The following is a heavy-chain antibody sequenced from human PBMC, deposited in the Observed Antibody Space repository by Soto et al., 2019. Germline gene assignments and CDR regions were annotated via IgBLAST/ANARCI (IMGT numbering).Heavy chain of an antibody. D-gene: IGHD3-10*01. Sequence: SETLSLTCTVSGGSISSYYWGWIRQPPGKGLEWIGYIYYSGSTNYNPSLKSRVTISVDTSKNQFSLKLSSVTAADTAVYYCARRGPTYYYGSGSDLYFDYWGQGTLVTVSS. CDR2: IYYSGST. CDR1: GGSISSYY. CDR3: ARRGPTYYYGSGSDLYFDY. V-gene: IGHV4-59*08. J-gene: IGHJ4*02.